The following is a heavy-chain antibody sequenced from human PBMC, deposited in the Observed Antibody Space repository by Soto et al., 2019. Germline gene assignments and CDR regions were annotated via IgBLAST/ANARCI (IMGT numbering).Heavy chain of an antibody. D-gene: IGHD2-2*02. CDR1: GFTFSSYG. CDR2: ISYDGSNK. CDR3: AKELYLGIDY. Sequence: PVGSLRLSCAASGFTFSSYGMHWVRQAPGKGLEWVAVISYDGSNKYYADSVKGRFTTSRDNSKNTLYLQMNSLRAEDTAVYYCAKELYLGIDYWGQGTLVTVSS. V-gene: IGHV3-30*18. J-gene: IGHJ4*02.